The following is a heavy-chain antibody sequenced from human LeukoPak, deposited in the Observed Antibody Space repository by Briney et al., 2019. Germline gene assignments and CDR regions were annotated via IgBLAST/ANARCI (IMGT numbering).Heavy chain of an antibody. CDR2: IYTSGST. D-gene: IGHD3-10*01. V-gene: IGHV4-61*02. J-gene: IGHJ5*02. CDR3: AKTEDNNYYTWFDP. CDR1: GGSIIKGNYY. Sequence: SVTLSLTCNVSGGSIIKGNYYWSWIRQPAGTGVEWIGRIYTSGSTNYNPSLKSRVTLSLDTSKNQFSLRLRSVTAADTAVYYCAKTEDNNYYTWFDPWGQGTLVTVSS.